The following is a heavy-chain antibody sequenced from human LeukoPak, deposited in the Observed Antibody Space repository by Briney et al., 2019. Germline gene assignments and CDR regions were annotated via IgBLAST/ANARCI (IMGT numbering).Heavy chain of an antibody. V-gene: IGHV1-2*02. Sequence: ASVKASCMSSGYTFTPYAMHWVRQAPGQRLEWMGWITPSDGANYAQKCQGRVTMTRDTSMSTAYMDLNRLTSNDTAVYFCARDRYGDGFAHFDCWGQGTLVTVSS. CDR1: GYTFTPYA. CDR3: ARDRYGDGFAHFDC. CDR2: ITPSDGA. J-gene: IGHJ4*02. D-gene: IGHD5-24*01.